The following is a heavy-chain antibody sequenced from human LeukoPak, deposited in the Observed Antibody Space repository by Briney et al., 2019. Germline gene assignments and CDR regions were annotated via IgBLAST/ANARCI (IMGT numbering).Heavy chain of an antibody. V-gene: IGHV3-11*04. J-gene: IGHJ4*02. CDR1: GFTFSDYY. CDR2: ISSSGSTI. D-gene: IGHD5-24*01. Sequence: GGSLRLSCAASGFTFSDYYMSWIRQAPGKGLEWVSYISSSGSTIYYAGSVKGRFTISRDNAKNSLYLQMNSLRAEDTAVYYCARVERWLQFRHFDYWGQGTLVTVSS. CDR3: ARVERWLQFRHFDY.